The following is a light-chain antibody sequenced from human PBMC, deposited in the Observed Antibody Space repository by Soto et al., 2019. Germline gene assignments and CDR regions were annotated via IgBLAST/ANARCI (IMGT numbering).Light chain of an antibody. CDR3: CSYAGSYTLI. CDR1: STNVGSYNF. CDR2: DVS. Sequence: QSALTQPRSVSGSPGKSVTISCTGTSTNVGSYNFVSWYQQHPGKAPKFVIYDVSRRPSGVPDRFSGSRSGNTASLTISGLQAEDEADYYCCSYAGSYTLIFGGGTKVTVL. V-gene: IGLV2-11*01. J-gene: IGLJ2*01.